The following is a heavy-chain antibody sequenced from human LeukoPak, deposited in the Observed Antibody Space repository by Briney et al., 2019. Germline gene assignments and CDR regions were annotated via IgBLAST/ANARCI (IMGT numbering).Heavy chain of an antibody. V-gene: IGHV3-53*01. Sequence: QTGGSLRLSCAASGFTVSSNYMSWVRQAPGKGLEWVSVIYSGGSTYYADSVKGRFTVSRDNAKNTLILQMNSLRAEDTAVYYCARGGSPPEALGDTFDVWGHGTLVTVSS. J-gene: IGHJ3*01. D-gene: IGHD1-26*01. CDR3: ARGGSPPEALGDTFDV. CDR1: GFTVSSNY. CDR2: IYSGGST.